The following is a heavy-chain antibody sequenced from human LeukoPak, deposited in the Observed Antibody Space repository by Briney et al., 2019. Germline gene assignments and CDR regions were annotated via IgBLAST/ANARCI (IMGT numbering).Heavy chain of an antibody. J-gene: IGHJ3*02. V-gene: IGHV3-11*01. CDR3: ARVVYCTGGSCHIFAFDI. Sequence: GGSLRLSCAASRFTFSDYYMSWIRQAPGKGLEWVSYISSSGDTIFYADSVKGRFTISRDNAKNSLHLQVNSLRAEDTAVYYCARVVYCTGGSCHIFAFDIWGQGTMVTVSS. CDR1: RFTFSDYY. CDR2: ISSSGDTI. D-gene: IGHD2-15*01.